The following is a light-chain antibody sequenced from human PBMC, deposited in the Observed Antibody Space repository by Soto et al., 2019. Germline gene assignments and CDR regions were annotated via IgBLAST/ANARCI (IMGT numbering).Light chain of an antibody. V-gene: IGKV3-15*01. CDR2: GAS. J-gene: IGKJ4*01. CDR3: QQYNNWPPLT. CDR1: QSVISN. Sequence: EIVMTQSPDTLSVSPGERATLSCRASQSVISNIAWYQQKPGQAPQLLIYGASTRATGIPARFSGSGSGTEFTLTISSLQSEDFAVYYCQQYNNWPPLTFGGGTQVEIK.